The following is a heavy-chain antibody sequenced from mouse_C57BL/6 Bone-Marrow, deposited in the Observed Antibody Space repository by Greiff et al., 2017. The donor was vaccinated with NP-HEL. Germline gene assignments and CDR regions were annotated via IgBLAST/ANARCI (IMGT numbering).Heavy chain of an antibody. CDR1: GYTFTSYG. Sequence: VQRVESGAELARPGASVKLSCKASGYTFTSYGISWVKQRTGQGLEWIGEIYPRSGNTYYNEKFKGKATLTADKSSSTAYMELRSLTSEDSAVYFCARWLRDFDYWGQGTTLTVSS. V-gene: IGHV1-81*01. CDR3: ARWLRDFDY. D-gene: IGHD2-2*01. CDR2: IYPRSGNT. J-gene: IGHJ2*01.